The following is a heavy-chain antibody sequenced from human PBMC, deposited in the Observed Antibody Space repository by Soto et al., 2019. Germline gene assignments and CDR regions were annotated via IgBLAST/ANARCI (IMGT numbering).Heavy chain of an antibody. CDR2: INPISGST. CDR1: GYTFTAYY. CDR3: ATLSRSYYESTGTGY. Sequence: ASVKVSCKTSGYTFTAYYMHWVRQAPGQRLEWLGWINPISGSTNYAPKFQGRVTMTRDTSFSTAYMELSRLTSDDKAVYYCATLSRSYYESTGTGYWGQRTLVTVSS. V-gene: IGHV1-2*02. D-gene: IGHD3-22*01. J-gene: IGHJ4*02.